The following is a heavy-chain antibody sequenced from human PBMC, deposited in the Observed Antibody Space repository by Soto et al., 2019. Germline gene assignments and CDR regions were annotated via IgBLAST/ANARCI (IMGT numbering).Heavy chain of an antibody. CDR2: IYYSGST. CDR1: GASISGYY. V-gene: IGHV4-59*01. D-gene: IGHD4-17*01. CDR3: ARVETTANNDGGYFNGMDV. J-gene: IGHJ6*02. Sequence: PSETLSLTCTVSGASISGYYWSWIRQPPGEGLEWIGYIYYSGSTSYNPSLKSRVTISLDMSKNQFSLKLSSVTAADTAVYYCARVETTANNDGGYFNGMDVWGQGTTVTVSS.